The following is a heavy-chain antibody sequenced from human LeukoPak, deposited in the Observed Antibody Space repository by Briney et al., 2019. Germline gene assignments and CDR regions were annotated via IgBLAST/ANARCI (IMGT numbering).Heavy chain of an antibody. CDR2: INHSGST. Sequence: KPSETLSLTCAVYGGSFSGYYWSWIRQPPGKGLEWIGEINHSGSTNYNPSLKSRVTISVDTSKNQFSLKLSSVTAADTAVYYCAGVVVSRRDYWGQGTLVTVSS. CDR1: GGSFSGYY. D-gene: IGHD2-15*01. V-gene: IGHV4-34*01. J-gene: IGHJ4*02. CDR3: AGVVVSRRDY.